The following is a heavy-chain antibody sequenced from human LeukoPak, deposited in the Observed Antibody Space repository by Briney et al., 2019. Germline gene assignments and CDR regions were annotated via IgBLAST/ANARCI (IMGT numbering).Heavy chain of an antibody. CDR3: ATLVRGSNSYYPY. J-gene: IGHJ4*02. D-gene: IGHD3-10*01. CDR2: TNPNTGDT. Sequence: GASVRVSCEASGYPFTDYYMHWIRQARGQGLEWMGWTNPNTGDTNYPQKFQGRVTMTTDTSISTAYMDLSRLSSDDTAMYYCATLVRGSNSYYPYWGQGALVTVSS. CDR1: GYPFTDYY. V-gene: IGHV1-2*02.